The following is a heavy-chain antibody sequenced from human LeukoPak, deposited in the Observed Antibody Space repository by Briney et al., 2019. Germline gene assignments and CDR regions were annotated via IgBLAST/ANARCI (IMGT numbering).Heavy chain of an antibody. CDR1: GFSFSSYW. Sequence: PGGSLRLSCAASGFSFSSYWVSWVRQAPGKGLEWVANIKQEGSEKYYVASVEGRFTISRDNAKNSLYLQMNSLSAEDTAVYYCARYCGGDCYSPHDAFDIWGQGTMVTVSS. D-gene: IGHD2-21*02. CDR2: IKQEGSEK. V-gene: IGHV3-7*04. J-gene: IGHJ3*02. CDR3: ARYCGGDCYSPHDAFDI.